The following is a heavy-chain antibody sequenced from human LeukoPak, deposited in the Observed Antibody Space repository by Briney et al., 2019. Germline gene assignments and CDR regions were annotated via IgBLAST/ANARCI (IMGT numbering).Heavy chain of an antibody. J-gene: IGHJ6*04. CDR3: ARDHCGTTSCSPGGSV. CDR1: GGSISNYY. Sequence: SETLSLTCSVSGGSISNYYWSWIRQPAGKGLEWIGRIYASGSTNYNPSLNSRVTMSLDTSKNQFSLKLSSVTAADTAVYYCARDHCGTTSCSPGGSVWGKGTTVTVSS. V-gene: IGHV4-4*07. D-gene: IGHD2-2*01. CDR2: IYASGST.